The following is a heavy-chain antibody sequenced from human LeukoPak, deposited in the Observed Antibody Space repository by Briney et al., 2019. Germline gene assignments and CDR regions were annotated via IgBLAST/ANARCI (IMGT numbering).Heavy chain of an antibody. CDR2: IYYSGNT. Sequence: SETLSLTCTVSGGSIDSYYWSWIRQPPGKGLEYIGYIYYSGNTNYNPSLKSRVTISIDTSKKQFSLRLSSVTAADTAVYYCASVNGNYVGVLSYFDYWGQGALVTASS. V-gene: IGHV4-59*01. CDR3: ASVNGNYVGVLSYFDY. J-gene: IGHJ4*02. D-gene: IGHD1-7*01. CDR1: GGSIDSYY.